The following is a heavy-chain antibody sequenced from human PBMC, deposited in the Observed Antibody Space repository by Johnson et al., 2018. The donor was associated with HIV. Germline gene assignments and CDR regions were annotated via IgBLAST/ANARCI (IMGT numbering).Heavy chain of an antibody. CDR3: ASDPVPAAIRAFDI. Sequence: VQLVESGGGLVQPGGSLRLSCAASGFTFSNYGMHWVRQAPGKGLVWVSRISSDGSSTYYADPVKGRFTISRENAKNSLDLQMNSLRAEDTAVYYCASDPVPAAIRAFDIWGQGTMVTVSS. J-gene: IGHJ3*02. CDR1: GFTFSNYG. CDR2: ISSDGSST. D-gene: IGHD2-2*01. V-gene: IGHV3-74*02.